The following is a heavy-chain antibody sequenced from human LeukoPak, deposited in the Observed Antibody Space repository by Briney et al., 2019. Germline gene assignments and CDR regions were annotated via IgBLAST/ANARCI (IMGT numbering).Heavy chain of an antibody. V-gene: IGHV3-21*01. J-gene: IGHJ3*02. CDR2: ISSSSSYI. D-gene: IGHD6-19*01. CDR3: ARLVGDSGSTEDAFDI. Sequence: PGGSLRLSCAASGFTFSSYSMNWVRQDPGRGLERVSSISSSSSYIYYADSVKGRFTISRDNAKNSLYLQMNSLRAEDTAVYYCARLVGDSGSTEDAFDIWGQGTMVTVSS. CDR1: GFTFSSYS.